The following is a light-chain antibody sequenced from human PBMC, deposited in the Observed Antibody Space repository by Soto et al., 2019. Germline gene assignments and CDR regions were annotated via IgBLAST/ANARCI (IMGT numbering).Light chain of an antibody. V-gene: IGLV2-23*01. Sequence: QSALTQPASVSGSPGQSITISCTGTSSDVGSYNLVSWYQQYPGKAPKLVIYEGSKRPSGVSNRFSGSRSGNTASLTISGLQAEDEADYYCFSYAGSSTYVFGTGTKVTVL. CDR3: FSYAGSSTYV. CDR1: SSDVGSYNL. J-gene: IGLJ1*01. CDR2: EGS.